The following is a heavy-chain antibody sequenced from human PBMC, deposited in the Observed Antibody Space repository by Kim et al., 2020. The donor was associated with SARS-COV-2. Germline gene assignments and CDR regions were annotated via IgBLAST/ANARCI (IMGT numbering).Heavy chain of an antibody. Sequence: GGSLRLSCGASGFTFSSYGMHWVRQAPGRGLEWVTVISYDGSNKYYSDSVKGRFTISRDNSKNTLYLQMNSLRAEDTAVYYCAKTSRSSGNRSPDYWGQGTLVIVSS. D-gene: IGHD3-10*01. V-gene: IGHV3-30*18. J-gene: IGHJ4*02. CDR3: AKTSRSSGNRSPDY. CDR1: GFTFSSYG. CDR2: ISYDGSNK.